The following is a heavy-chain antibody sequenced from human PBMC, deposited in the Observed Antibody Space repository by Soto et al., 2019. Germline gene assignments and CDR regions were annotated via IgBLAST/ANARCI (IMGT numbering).Heavy chain of an antibody. CDR1: GFTFSSYW. D-gene: IGHD2-2*01. CDR2: INSDGSST. J-gene: IGHJ4*02. V-gene: IGHV3-74*01. Sequence: EVQLVESGGGLVQPGGSLRLSCAASGFTFSSYWMHWVREAPGKGLVWVSRINSDGSSTSYADSVKGRFTISRDNAKNTLYLQMNSLRADFTDVYDCATAVPFDYWGQGTLVTVSS. CDR3: ATAVPFDY.